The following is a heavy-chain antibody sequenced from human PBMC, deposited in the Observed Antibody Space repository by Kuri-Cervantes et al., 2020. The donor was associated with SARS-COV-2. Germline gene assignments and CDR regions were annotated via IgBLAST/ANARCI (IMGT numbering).Heavy chain of an antibody. Sequence: GESLKISCAASGFTFSSYWMHWVRQAPGKGLVWVSRINSDGSSTSYADSVKGRFTISRDNAKNTLYLQMNSLRAEDTAVYYCARDISGYYGNFDYWGQGTLVTVSS. CDR1: GFTFSSYW. D-gene: IGHD3-22*01. CDR2: INSDGSST. J-gene: IGHJ4*02. CDR3: ARDISGYYGNFDY. V-gene: IGHV3-74*01.